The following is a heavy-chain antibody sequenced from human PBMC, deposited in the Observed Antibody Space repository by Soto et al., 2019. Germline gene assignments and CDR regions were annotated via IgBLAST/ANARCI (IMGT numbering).Heavy chain of an antibody. CDR1: GDSVSSNSAA. CDR2: TYYRSKWYN. V-gene: IGHV6-1*01. D-gene: IGHD3-9*01. J-gene: IGHJ4*02. Sequence: PSQTLSLTCAISGDSVSSNSAAWNWIRQSPSRGLEWLGRTYYRSKWYNDYAVSVKSRITINPDTSKNQFSLKLSSVTAADTAVYYCARHADYDILTGYYRGYFDYWGQGTLVTVSS. CDR3: ARHADYDILTGYYRGYFDY.